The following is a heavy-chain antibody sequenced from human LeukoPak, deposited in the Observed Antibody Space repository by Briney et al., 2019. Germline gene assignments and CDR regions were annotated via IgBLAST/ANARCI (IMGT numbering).Heavy chain of an antibody. J-gene: IGHJ3*02. V-gene: IGHV4-34*01. D-gene: IGHD6-13*01. Sequence: SETLSLTCAVYGGSFSGYYWSWIRQPPGKGLEWIGEINHSGSTNYNPSLKSRVTISVDTSKNQFSLKLSSVTAADTAVYYCARWGYSSSWHAFDIWDQGTMVTVSS. CDR2: INHSGST. CDR3: ARWGYSSSWHAFDI. CDR1: GGSFSGYY.